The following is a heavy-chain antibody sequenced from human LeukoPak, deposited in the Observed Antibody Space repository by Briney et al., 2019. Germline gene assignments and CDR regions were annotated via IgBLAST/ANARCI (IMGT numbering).Heavy chain of an antibody. CDR1: GFIFSSAA. Sequence: PGGSLRLSCEASGFIFSSAAMNWVRQAPGKGLEWVANIKQDGSEKYYVDSVKGRFTISRDNAKNSLYLQMNSLRAEDTAVYYCARGYGMDVWGQGTTVTVSS. CDR2: IKQDGSEK. CDR3: ARGYGMDV. V-gene: IGHV3-7*01. J-gene: IGHJ6*02.